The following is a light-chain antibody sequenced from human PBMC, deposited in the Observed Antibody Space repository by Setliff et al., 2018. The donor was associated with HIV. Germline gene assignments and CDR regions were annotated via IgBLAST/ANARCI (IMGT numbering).Light chain of an antibody. Sequence: QSVLTQPPSVSGSPGQSITISCSGTSSDIGFYNYVSWYRQHPGKAPKLIIYDVNNRPSGVSNRFSGSKSGNTASLTISGFQAEDEAVFYCTSYTSYNTLVFGGGTKVTVL. CDR2: DVN. CDR3: TSYTSYNTLV. CDR1: SSDIGFYNY. J-gene: IGLJ3*02. V-gene: IGLV2-14*01.